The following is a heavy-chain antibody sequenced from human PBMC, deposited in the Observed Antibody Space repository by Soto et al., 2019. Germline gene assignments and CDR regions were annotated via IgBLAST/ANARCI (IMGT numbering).Heavy chain of an antibody. V-gene: IGHV1-69*02. CDR2: IIPILGIA. D-gene: IGHD3-10*01. CDR1: GGTFSSYT. Sequence: GASVKVSCKASGGTFSSYTISWVRQAPGQGLEWMGRIIPILGIANYAQKFQGRVTITADKSTSTAYMELSSLRSEDTAVYYCASSAGVSPRVRNWFDPWGQGTLVTVSS. CDR3: ASSAGVSPRVRNWFDP. J-gene: IGHJ5*02.